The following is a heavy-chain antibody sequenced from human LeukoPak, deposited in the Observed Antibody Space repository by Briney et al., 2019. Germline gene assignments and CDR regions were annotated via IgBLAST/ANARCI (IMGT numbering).Heavy chain of an antibody. D-gene: IGHD2-2*01. J-gene: IGHJ6*02. CDR3: ARELVVPAAMRGYYYYHGMDV. Sequence: SGTLSLTCAVSGASISSDDWWNWVRQPPGKGLEWIGEIYHSGTTNYNPSLKSRVTISVDKSKNHFSLKLTSVTAADTAVYYCARELVVPAAMRGYYYYHGMDVWGQGTTVTVSS. CDR2: IYHSGTT. CDR1: GASISSDDW. V-gene: IGHV4-4*02.